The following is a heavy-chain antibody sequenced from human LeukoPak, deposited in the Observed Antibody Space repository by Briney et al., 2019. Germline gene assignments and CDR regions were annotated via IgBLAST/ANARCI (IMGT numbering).Heavy chain of an antibody. D-gene: IGHD5-24*01. CDR3: ARHKQRWLQWGDFDY. CDR2: INYSGST. Sequence: SETLSLTCTVSDGSISSYYWSWIRQPPGKGLEWLGHINYSGSTNYKPSPKSRVTMSVDTSKNQFSLKLRSVTAADTAVYYCARHKQRWLQWGDFDYWGQGTLVTVSS. V-gene: IGHV4-59*08. J-gene: IGHJ4*02. CDR1: DGSISSYY.